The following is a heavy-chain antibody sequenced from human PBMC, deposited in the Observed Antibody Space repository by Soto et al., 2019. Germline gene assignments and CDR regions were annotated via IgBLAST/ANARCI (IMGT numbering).Heavy chain of an antibody. CDR1: GFTFSNAW. CDR3: TTEGIVGVPAAMPRGDYYYCGMDV. D-gene: IGHD2-2*01. V-gene: IGHV3-15*01. Sequence: EVQLVESGGGLVKPGGSLRLSCAASGFTFSNAWMSWVRQAPGKGLEWVGRIKSKTDGGTTDYAAPVKGRFTISRDDSKHTLYLQMTSLKTEDTAVYYCTTEGIVGVPAAMPRGDYYYCGMDVWGQGTTVTGSS. J-gene: IGHJ6*02. CDR2: IKSKTDGGTT.